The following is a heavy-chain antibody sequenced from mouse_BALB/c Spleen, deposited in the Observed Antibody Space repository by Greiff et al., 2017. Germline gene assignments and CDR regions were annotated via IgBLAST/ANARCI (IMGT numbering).Heavy chain of an antibody. D-gene: IGHD2-3*01. CDR1: GYAFSSYW. J-gene: IGHJ3*01. CDR3: ARTMYDGFAY. V-gene: IGHV1-80*01. CDR2: IYPGDGDT. Sequence: QVQLQQSGAELVRPGSSVKISCKASGYAFSSYWMNWVKQRPGQGLEWIGQIYPGDGDTNYNGKFKGKATLTADKSSSTAYMQLSSLTSEDSAVYFCARTMYDGFAYWGQGTLVTVSA.